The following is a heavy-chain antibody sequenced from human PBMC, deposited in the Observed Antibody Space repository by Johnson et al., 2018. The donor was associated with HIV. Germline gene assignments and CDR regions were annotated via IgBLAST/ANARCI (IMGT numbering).Heavy chain of an antibody. CDR3: SRDKSSCYFDAFDI. CDR2: IYSGGST. J-gene: IGHJ3*02. CDR1: GFTVSSNY. D-gene: IGHD3-22*01. V-gene: IGHV3-53*01. Sequence: EVQLVESGGGLVKPGGSLTLSCAASGFTVSSNYMSWVRQAPGKGLEWVSVIYSGGSTYYADSVKGRFAISRDNSKNTLYLQMNSLRAEDTAVYSRSRDKSSCYFDAFDIWGQGTMVTVSS.